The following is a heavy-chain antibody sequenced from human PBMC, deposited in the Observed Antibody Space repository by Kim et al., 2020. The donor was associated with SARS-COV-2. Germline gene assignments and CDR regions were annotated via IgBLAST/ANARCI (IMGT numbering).Heavy chain of an antibody. Sequence: SGGNTYYADALKGRFTISRDNSKNTRYLQRNSLRAEDTAVYYCARDVLRNWGQGTLVTVSS. V-gene: IGHV3-66*01. CDR3: ARDVLRN. CDR2: SGGNT. J-gene: IGHJ4*02.